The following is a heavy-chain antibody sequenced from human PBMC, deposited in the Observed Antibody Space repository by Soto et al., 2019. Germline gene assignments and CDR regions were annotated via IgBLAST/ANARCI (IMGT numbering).Heavy chain of an antibody. CDR3: GSGRTDCYEKYFEF. V-gene: IGHV4-59*12. D-gene: IGHD2-21*01. J-gene: IGHJ4*02. CDR1: GDSISSYY. CDR2: ISFSGAT. Sequence: SETLSLTCAVSGDSISSYYWRWIRQTPAKGLDWIGSISFSGATYSNPSPKGRAALSVDTSANNLSLPLLTVPTAAPAADFCGSGRTDCYEKYFEFWGQGNQVTVSS.